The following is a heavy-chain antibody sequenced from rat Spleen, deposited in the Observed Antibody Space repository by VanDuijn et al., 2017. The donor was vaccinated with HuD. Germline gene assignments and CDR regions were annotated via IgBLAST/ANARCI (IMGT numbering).Heavy chain of an antibody. D-gene: IGHD1-10*01. CDR3: ARRRGQVYNNYFDY. J-gene: IGHJ2*01. V-gene: IGHV3-1*01. CDR2: ISYSGST. CDR1: DYSITSNY. Sequence: EVQLQESGPGLVKPSQSLSLTCSVTDYSITSNYWDWIRKFPGNKMEWIGHISYSGSTRYNPSLKSRISITRDTSKNQFFLQLNSVNTEDTATYYCARRRGQVYNNYFDYWGQGVMVTVSS.